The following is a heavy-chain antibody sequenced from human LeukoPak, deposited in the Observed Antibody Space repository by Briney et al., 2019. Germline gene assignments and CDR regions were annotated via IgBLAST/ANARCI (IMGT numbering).Heavy chain of an antibody. CDR2: FDPEDGET. D-gene: IGHD2-21*02. Sequence: GASVKVSCKVSGYTLTELSMHWVRQAPGKALEWMGGFDPEDGETIYAQKFQGRVTMTEDTSTDTAYMELSSLRSEDTAVYYCATGHCGGDCCGYYYMDVWGKGTTVTVSS. J-gene: IGHJ6*03. V-gene: IGHV1-24*01. CDR1: GYTLTELS. CDR3: ATGHCGGDCCGYYYMDV.